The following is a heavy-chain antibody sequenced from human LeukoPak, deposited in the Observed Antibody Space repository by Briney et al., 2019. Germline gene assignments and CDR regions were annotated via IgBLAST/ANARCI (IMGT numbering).Heavy chain of an antibody. Sequence: PGRSLRLSCTASGFTVGDYAMNWVRQAPGKGLEWVSYISSRGSTIYYADSVKGRFTISRDNAKNSLYLQMNSLRAEDTAVYYCARVVAWELRMGYFDYWGQGTLVTVSS. V-gene: IGHV3-48*03. CDR1: GFTVGDYA. CDR3: ARVVAWELRMGYFDY. CDR2: ISSRGSTI. J-gene: IGHJ4*02. D-gene: IGHD1-26*01.